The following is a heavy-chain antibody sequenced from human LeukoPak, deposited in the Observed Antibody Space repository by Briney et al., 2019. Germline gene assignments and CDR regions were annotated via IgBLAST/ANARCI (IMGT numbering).Heavy chain of an antibody. V-gene: IGHV3-30*02. CDR3: AKDETSATYRRMDV. D-gene: IGHD3-16*02. CDR2: IRYDGSNK. J-gene: IGHJ6*04. Sequence: GGSLRLSCAASGFTFSSYGMHWVRQAPGKGLEWVAFIRYDGSNKYYADSVKGRFTISRDSSKNTLYLQMNSLRAEDTAVYYCAKDETSATYRRMDVWGKGTTVTVSS. CDR1: GFTFSSYG.